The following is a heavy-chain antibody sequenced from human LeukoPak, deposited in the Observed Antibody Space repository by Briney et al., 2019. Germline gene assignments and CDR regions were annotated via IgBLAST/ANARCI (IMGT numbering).Heavy chain of an antibody. D-gene: IGHD5-12*01. CDR1: GYSISSGYY. CDR3: ARVEWATIHYGMDV. V-gene: IGHV4-38-2*01. Sequence: SETLSLTCAVSGYSISSGYYWGWIRQPPGKGLEWIGSIYHSGSTYYNPSLKSRVTISVDTSKNQFSLKLSSVTAADTAVYYCARVEWATIHYGMDVWGKGTTVTASS. CDR2: IYHSGST. J-gene: IGHJ6*04.